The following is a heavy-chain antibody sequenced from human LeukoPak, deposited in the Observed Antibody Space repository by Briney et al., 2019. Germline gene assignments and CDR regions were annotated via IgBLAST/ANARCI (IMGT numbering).Heavy chain of an antibody. V-gene: IGHV1-2*02. CDR2: INPKSGGT. CDR3: ARGPYGDFFDY. CDR1: GYIFSGDY. D-gene: IGHD4-17*01. J-gene: IGHJ4*02. Sequence: ASVTVSCRASGYIFSGDYMHWVRQAAGQGLEWMGWINPKSGGTSYAQKFQGRVSMTRDTSISTAYMELSRLRVDDTAVYYCARGPYGDFFDYWGQGTLVTVSS.